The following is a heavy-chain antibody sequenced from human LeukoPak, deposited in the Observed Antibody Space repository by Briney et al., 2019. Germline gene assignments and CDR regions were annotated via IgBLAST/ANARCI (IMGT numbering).Heavy chain of an antibody. CDR1: GFAFSSYS. J-gene: IGHJ4*02. Sequence: GGSLRLSCAASGFAFSSYSMNWVRQAPGKGLEWVSSISSSSSYIYYADSVKGRFTISRDNAKNSLYLQMNSLRAEDTAVYYCARDLNEGYSSGCFYYWGQGTLVTVSS. V-gene: IGHV3-21*01. D-gene: IGHD6-19*01. CDR3: ARDLNEGYSSGCFYY. CDR2: ISSSSSYI.